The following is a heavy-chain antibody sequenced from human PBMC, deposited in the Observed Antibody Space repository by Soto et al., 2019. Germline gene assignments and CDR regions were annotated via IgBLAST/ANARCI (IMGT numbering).Heavy chain of an antibody. V-gene: IGHV1-69*12. CDR3: AREVDTEDRVATKDAFDI. Sequence: QVQLVQSGAEVKKPGSSVKVSCKASGGTFSSYAISWVRQAPGQGLEWMGGIIPIFGTANYAQKFQGRVTSTADESTSTAYMELSSLRSEDTAVYYCAREVDTEDRVATKDAFDIWGQGTMVTVSS. D-gene: IGHD5-12*01. CDR1: GGTFSSYA. J-gene: IGHJ3*02. CDR2: IIPIFGTA.